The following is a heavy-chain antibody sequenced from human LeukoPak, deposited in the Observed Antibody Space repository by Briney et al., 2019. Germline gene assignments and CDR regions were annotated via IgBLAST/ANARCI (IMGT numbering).Heavy chain of an antibody. CDR3: ARDRGRNSFDY. D-gene: IGHD1-14*01. CDR2: IKQDGSEK. CDR1: GFTFSSYW. J-gene: IGHJ4*02. Sequence: GGSLRLSCAASGFTFSSYWMSWVRQAPGKGLEWVAIIKQDGSEKYYVDSVKGRFTISRDNSKNSLYLQLTSLRAEDTALYYCARDRGRNSFDYWGQGTLVSVSS. V-gene: IGHV3-7*01.